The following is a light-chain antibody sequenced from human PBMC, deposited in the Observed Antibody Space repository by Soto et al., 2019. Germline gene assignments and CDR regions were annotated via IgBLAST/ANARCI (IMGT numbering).Light chain of an antibody. CDR1: SSDVGGYNY. Sequence: QSALTQPASVSGSPGQSITISCTGTSSDVGGYNYVSWYQQHPGKAPKLMIYEVSNRPTGVSNRFSGSKSCNTASLTISGLQAEDEADYYCSSYTSSSTLHVFGTGTKVTVL. CDR3: SSYTSSSTLHV. J-gene: IGLJ1*01. CDR2: EVS. V-gene: IGLV2-14*01.